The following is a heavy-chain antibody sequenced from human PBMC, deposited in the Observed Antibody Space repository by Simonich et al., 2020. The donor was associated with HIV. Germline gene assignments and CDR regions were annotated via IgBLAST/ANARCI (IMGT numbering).Heavy chain of an antibody. CDR3: ARRHPTTVTTPYFDY. Sequence: QVQLQQWGAGLLKPSETLSLTCAVYGGSFSGYYWSWIHQPPGKGREWIGEINHSGSTNYNPSLKSSVTISVDTSKNQFSLKLSSVTAADTAVYYCARRHPTTVTTPYFDYWGQGTLVTVSS. J-gene: IGHJ4*02. V-gene: IGHV4-34*01. D-gene: IGHD4-17*01. CDR1: GGSFSGYY. CDR2: INHSGST.